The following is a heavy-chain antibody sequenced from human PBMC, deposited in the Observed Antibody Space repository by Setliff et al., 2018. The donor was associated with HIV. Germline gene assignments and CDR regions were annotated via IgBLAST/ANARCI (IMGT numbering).Heavy chain of an antibody. V-gene: IGHV3-30*02. CDR1: GFTFGDYA. CDR2: IQYDGSNK. Sequence: GGSLRLSCTASGFTFGDYAMSWVRQAPGKGLEWVSFIQYDGSNKYYAESVKGRFTISRDNSKSTLYLQMNSLRPEDRAVYYCATTHHYARSGYYGWGQGTLVTVSS. J-gene: IGHJ4*02. D-gene: IGHD3-22*01. CDR3: ATTHHYARSGYYG.